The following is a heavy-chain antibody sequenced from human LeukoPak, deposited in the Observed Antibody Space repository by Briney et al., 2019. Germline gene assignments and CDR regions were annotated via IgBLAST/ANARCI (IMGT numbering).Heavy chain of an antibody. V-gene: IGHV6-1*01. J-gene: IGHJ4*02. Sequence: SQTLSLTCAISGDSVFSNTAAWNWIRQSPSRGLEWLGRTYYRSKWYNDYAGSVKSRITINPDTSKNQFSLQLNSVTPEDTAVYYCVRDHGYDFDYWGRGTLVTVSS. CDR2: TYYRSKWYN. CDR3: VRDHGYDFDY. CDR1: GDSVFSNTAA. D-gene: IGHD5-18*01.